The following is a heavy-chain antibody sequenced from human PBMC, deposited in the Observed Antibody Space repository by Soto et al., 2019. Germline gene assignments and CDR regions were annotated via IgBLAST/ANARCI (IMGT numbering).Heavy chain of an antibody. CDR1: GGTFSSYA. V-gene: IGHV1-69*13. Sequence: SVKVSCKASGGTFSSYAISWVRQAPGQGLEWMGGIIPIFGTANYAQKFQGRVTITADESTSTAYMELSSLRSEDTAVYYCALREGFLEWLLPYYYYYGMDVWGQGTTVTVSS. CDR3: ALREGFLEWLLPYYYYYGMDV. J-gene: IGHJ6*02. CDR2: IIPIFGTA. D-gene: IGHD3-3*01.